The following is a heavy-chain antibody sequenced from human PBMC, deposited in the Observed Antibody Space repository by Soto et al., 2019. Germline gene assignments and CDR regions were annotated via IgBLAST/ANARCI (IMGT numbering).Heavy chain of an antibody. Sequence: GGSLRLSCAASGFTFSSYGMHWVRQAPGKGLEWVAVISYDGSKKYYADSVKGRFTISRDNSKNTLYLQMNSLRAEDTAVYYCAKDRANTSYYYDYWGQGTQVTVSS. CDR1: GFTFSSYG. CDR3: AKDRANTSYYYDY. V-gene: IGHV3-30*18. CDR2: ISYDGSKK. J-gene: IGHJ4*02.